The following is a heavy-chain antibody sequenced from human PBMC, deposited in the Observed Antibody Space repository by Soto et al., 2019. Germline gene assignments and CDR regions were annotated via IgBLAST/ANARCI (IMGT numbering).Heavy chain of an antibody. CDR3: ARSPGVFDY. J-gene: IGHJ4*02. CDR1: GGTFSSLA. Sequence: QVQLVQSGAEVKKPGSSVKVSCKASGGTFSSLAISWVRQAPGQGLEWMGGLAPVFGTANYAQKFQDRVTITADKSTSTSYMELSSLRSEDTAVYYCARSPGVFDYWGQGTLGTVSS. CDR2: LAPVFGTA. V-gene: IGHV1-69*06. D-gene: IGHD3-10*01.